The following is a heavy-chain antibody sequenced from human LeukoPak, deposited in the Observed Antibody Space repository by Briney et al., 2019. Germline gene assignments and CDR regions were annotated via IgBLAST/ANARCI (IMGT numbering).Heavy chain of an antibody. CDR2: ISYDGSNK. CDR1: GFTFSSYA. CDR3: ARDYVGDV. V-gene: IGHV3-30*10. J-gene: IGHJ6*04. Sequence: GGSLRLSCAASGFTFSSYAMHWVRQAPGKGLEWVAVISYDGSNKYYTDSVKGRFTISRDSSKNTLDLQMNSLRAEDTAVYYCARDYVGDVWGKGTTVTVSS. D-gene: IGHD3-10*02.